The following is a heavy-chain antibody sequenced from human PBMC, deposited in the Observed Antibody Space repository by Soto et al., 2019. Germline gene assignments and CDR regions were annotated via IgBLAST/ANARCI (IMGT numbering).Heavy chain of an antibody. V-gene: IGHV3-30*03. CDR1: GFTFSNHG. CDR2: ISYDGSDK. Sequence: SLGLSCAAFGFTFSNHGIHCVRQAPGKGLEWVALISYDGSDKYYADSVKCRFTFSRVNSKNTLYLQMNFLRVEDSAVYYCGAGQYFSDYWGQGTLVTVSS. J-gene: IGHJ4*02. CDR3: GAGQYFSDY. D-gene: IGHD6-13*01.